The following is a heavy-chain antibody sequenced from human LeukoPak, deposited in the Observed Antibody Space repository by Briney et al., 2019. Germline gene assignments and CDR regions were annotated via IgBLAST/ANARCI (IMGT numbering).Heavy chain of an antibody. CDR1: GFTFSSYA. CDR2: ISYDGSNK. D-gene: IGHD2-15*01. V-gene: IGHV3-30-3*01. J-gene: IGHJ6*02. Sequence: GGSLRLSCAASGFTFSSYAMHWVRQAPGKGLEWVAVISYDGSNKYYADSVKGRFTISRDNSKNTLYLQMNSLRAEDTAVYYCAREGGPDVVVVVAPSYYYGMDVWGQGTTVTVSS. CDR3: AREGGPDVVVVVAPSYYYGMDV.